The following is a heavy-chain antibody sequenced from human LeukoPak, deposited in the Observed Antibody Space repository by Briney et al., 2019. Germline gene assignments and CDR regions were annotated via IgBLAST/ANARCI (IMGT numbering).Heavy chain of an antibody. J-gene: IGHJ4*02. V-gene: IGHV3-74*01. Sequence: RAGGSLRLSCAASGNYWMHWVRQAPGKGLVWVSHINSDGSWTSYADSVKGRFTISKDNAKNTVYLQVNNLRAEDTAVYYCVSFYETYWGRGTLVTVSS. CDR3: VSFYETY. D-gene: IGHD2-2*01. CDR2: INSDGSWT. CDR1: GNYW.